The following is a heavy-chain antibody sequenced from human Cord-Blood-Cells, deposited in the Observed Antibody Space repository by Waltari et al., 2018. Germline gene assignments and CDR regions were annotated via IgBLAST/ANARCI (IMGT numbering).Heavy chain of an antibody. CDR3: ARTNWGLKAFDI. CDR1: GFTFSRSW. J-gene: IGHJ3*02. V-gene: IGHV3-7*01. CDR2: IKQDGSEK. Sequence: EVQLVESGGGLVQPGGSLRLSCAASGFTFSRSWMIWVRQAPGKGLEWVANIKQDGSEKYYVDSVKGRFTISRDNAKNSLYLQMNSLRAEDTAVYYCARTNWGLKAFDIWGQGTMVTVSS. D-gene: IGHD7-27*01.